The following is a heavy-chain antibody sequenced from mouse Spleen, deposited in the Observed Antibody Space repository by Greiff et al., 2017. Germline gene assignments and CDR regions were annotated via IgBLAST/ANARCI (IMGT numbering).Heavy chain of an antibody. CDR2: ISNLAYSI. J-gene: IGHJ1*01. CDR1: GFTFSDYG. V-gene: IGHV5-15*01. CDR3: ARHGKGYFDV. D-gene: IGHD2-1*01. Sequence: VQLKESGGGLVKPGGSLKLSCAASGFTFSDYGMAWVRQAPGKGPEWVAFISNLAYSIYYADTVTGRFTISRENAKNTLYLEMSSLRSEDTAMYYCARHGKGYFDVWGAGTTVTVSS.